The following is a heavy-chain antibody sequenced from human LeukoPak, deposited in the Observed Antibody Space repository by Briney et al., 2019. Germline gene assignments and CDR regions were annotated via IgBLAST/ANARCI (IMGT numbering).Heavy chain of an antibody. CDR2: ISSSSSYI. D-gene: IGHD6-13*01. Sequence: GGSLRLSCAASGFTFSSYGMNWVRQAPGKGLEWVSSISSSSSYIYYADSVKGRFTISRDNAKNSLYLQMNSLRVEDMALYYCAKSPARVAAAGGIDYWGQGTLVTVSS. V-gene: IGHV3-21*04. CDR3: AKSPARVAAAGGIDY. CDR1: GFTFSSYG. J-gene: IGHJ4*02.